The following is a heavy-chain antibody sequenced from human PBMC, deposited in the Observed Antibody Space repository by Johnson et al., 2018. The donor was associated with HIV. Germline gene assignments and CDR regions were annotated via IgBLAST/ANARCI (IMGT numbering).Heavy chain of an antibody. J-gene: IGHJ3*02. CDR2: ISYDGSNK. D-gene: IGHD6-13*01. V-gene: IGHV3-30-3*01. CDR1: GFTFSSYA. Sequence: QVQLVESGGGVVQPGRSLRLSCAASGFTFSSYAMHWVRQAPGKGLEWVAVISYDGSNKYYADSVKGRFTISRDNAKNSLYLQMNSLRAEDTALYYCAKVVAALSQDAFDIWGQGTMVTVSS. CDR3: AKVVAALSQDAFDI.